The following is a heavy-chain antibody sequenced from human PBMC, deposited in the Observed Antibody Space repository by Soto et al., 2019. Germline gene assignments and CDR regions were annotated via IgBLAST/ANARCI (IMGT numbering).Heavy chain of an antibody. J-gene: IGHJ6*02. V-gene: IGHV4-59*01. CDR3: ARGHVDTAMVTSGRYYYGMDV. D-gene: IGHD5-18*01. CDR2: IYYSGST. CDR1: GGSISSYY. Sequence: SETLSLTCTVSGGSISSYYWSWIRQPPGKGLEWIGYIYYSGSTNYNPSLKSRVTISVDTSKNQFSLKLSSVTAADTAVYYCARGHVDTAMVTSGRYYYGMDVWGQGTTVT.